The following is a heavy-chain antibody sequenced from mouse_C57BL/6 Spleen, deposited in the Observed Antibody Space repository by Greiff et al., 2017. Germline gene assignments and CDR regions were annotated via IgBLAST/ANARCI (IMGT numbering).Heavy chain of an antibody. V-gene: IGHV1-4*01. Sequence: QVQLQQSGAELARPGASVKMSCKASGYTFTRYTMPWVKQRPGQGLAWIGYIHPSSGYTKSHQKFKDKATLPADKSSSTAYLQLSSLTSEDAAVYYCARGEVSRYYFDNWGHGTTLTVSS. J-gene: IGHJ2*01. CDR2: IHPSSGYT. CDR3: ARGEVSRYYFDN. CDR1: GYTFTRYT. D-gene: IGHD2-12*01.